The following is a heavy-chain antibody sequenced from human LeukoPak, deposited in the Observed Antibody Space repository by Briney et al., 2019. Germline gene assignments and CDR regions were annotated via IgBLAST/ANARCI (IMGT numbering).Heavy chain of an antibody. V-gene: IGHV3-7*01. D-gene: IGHD2-2*01. Sequence: GGSLRLSCAASGFTFSSYWTSWVRQAPGKGLEWVANIKQDGSEKYYVDSLKGRFTISRDNAKNSLYLQMNSLGAEDTAVYYCARRQCSSISCYYAFDIWGQGTMVTVSS. CDR3: ARRQCSSISCYYAFDI. CDR1: GFTFSSYW. J-gene: IGHJ3*02. CDR2: IKQDGSEK.